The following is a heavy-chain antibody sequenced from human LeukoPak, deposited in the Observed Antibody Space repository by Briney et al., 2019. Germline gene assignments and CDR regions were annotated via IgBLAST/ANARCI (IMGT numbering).Heavy chain of an antibody. CDR2: IYSGGST. CDR3: AKDATYYYDSGSADF. Sequence: EGSLRLSCAASGFTVSSNYMSWVRQAPGKGLEWVSVIYSGGSTYYADSVKGRFTISRDNSKNTLYLQMNSLRAEDTALYYCAKDATYYYDSGSADFWGQGTRVTVSS. V-gene: IGHV3-53*05. J-gene: IGHJ4*02. D-gene: IGHD3-10*01. CDR1: GFTVSSNY.